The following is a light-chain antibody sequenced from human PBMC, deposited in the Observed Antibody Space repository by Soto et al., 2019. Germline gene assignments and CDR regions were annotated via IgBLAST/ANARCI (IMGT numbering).Light chain of an antibody. CDR2: GPS. CDR1: QSVSTN. CDR3: HQYDDWPPA. V-gene: IGKV3-15*01. Sequence: EIVVTQSPAALSVSPGERVTLSCRASQSVSTNVAWYQQKPGQAPRLLIYGPSTRASGIPARFSGSGSGREFTLTISSLQSEDFAVYYCHQYDDWPPAFGQGTKVDIK. J-gene: IGKJ1*01.